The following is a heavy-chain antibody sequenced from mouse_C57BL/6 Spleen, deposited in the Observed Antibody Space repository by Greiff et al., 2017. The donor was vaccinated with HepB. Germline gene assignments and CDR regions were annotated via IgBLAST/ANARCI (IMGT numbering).Heavy chain of an antibody. CDR1: GYTFTSYW. V-gene: IGHV1-69*01. CDR3: ARTAQATEAYAMDY. J-gene: IGHJ4*01. D-gene: IGHD3-2*02. Sequence: QVQLQQSGAELVMPGASVKLSCKASGYTFTSYWMHWVKQRPGQGLEWIGEIDPSDSYTNYNQKFKGKSTLTVDKSSSTAYMQLSSLTSEDSAVYYCARTAQATEAYAMDYWGQGTSVTVSS. CDR2: IDPSDSYT.